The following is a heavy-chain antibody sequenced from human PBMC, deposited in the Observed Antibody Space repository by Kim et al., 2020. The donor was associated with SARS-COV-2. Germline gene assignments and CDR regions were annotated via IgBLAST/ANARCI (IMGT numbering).Heavy chain of an antibody. CDR1: GFTFTGHA. Sequence: GGSLRLSCTTSGFTFTGHAMSCVRQAPGKGLEWVSGISGSDGTTYYVDSVKGRFTISRDNSKNTLYLQMNTLRADDTAAYYCVKGRWGCIWHYWGEGTL. D-gene: IGHD2-8*02. CDR2: ISGSDGTT. J-gene: IGHJ4*01. CDR3: VKGRWGCIWHY. V-gene: IGHV3-23*01.